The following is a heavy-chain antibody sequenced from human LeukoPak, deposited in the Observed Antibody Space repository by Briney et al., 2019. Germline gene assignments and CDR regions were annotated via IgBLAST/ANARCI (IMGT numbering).Heavy chain of an antibody. D-gene: IGHD6-13*01. V-gene: IGHV3-23*01. J-gene: IGHJ4*02. CDR1: GFSFSSYA. Sequence: GGSLRLSCAASGFSFSSYAMSWVRQAPGKGLEWVSAISGSGGSTYYADSVKGRFTIPRDNSKNTLYLQMNSLRAEDTAVYYCAKDHSSSWYESDYWGQGTLVTVSS. CDR2: ISGSGGST. CDR3: AKDHSSSWYESDY.